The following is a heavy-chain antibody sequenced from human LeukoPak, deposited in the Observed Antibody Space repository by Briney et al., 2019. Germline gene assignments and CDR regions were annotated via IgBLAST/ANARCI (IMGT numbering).Heavy chain of an antibody. J-gene: IGHJ6*02. V-gene: IGHV3-73*01. Sequence: GASVTVSCKASGYTFTSYYMHWVRQASGKGLEWVARVRSKADNYATTYAASLKDRFIISRDDSANTAYLQMNSLKIEDTAVYYCTRGLIPSRGMDVWGHGTTVTVSS. CDR3: TRGLIPSRGMDV. D-gene: IGHD2-21*01. CDR1: GYTFTSYY. CDR2: VRSKADNYAT.